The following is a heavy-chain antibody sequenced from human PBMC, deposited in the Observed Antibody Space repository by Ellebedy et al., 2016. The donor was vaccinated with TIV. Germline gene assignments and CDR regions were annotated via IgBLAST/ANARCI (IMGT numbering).Heavy chain of an antibody. CDR1: GGSISSSSYY. CDR2: IYYSGST. V-gene: IGHV4-39*06. Sequence: SETLSLTCTVSGGSISSSSYYWGWIRQPPGKGLEWIGSIYYSGSTNYNPSLKSRVTISVDTSKNQFALRLSSVTAADTAVYFCAKYYCPNGVCYHFDYWGRGTLVTVSS. D-gene: IGHD2-8*01. J-gene: IGHJ4*02. CDR3: AKYYCPNGVCYHFDY.